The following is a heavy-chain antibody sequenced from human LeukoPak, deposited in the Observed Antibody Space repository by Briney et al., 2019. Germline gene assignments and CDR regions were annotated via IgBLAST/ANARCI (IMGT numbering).Heavy chain of an antibody. CDR2: SSTSGTS. J-gene: IGHJ3*01. CDR3: ARDMYYNPVRFDL. D-gene: IGHD3-10*01. CDR1: GGSISSGSYY. V-gene: IGHV4-61*02. Sequence: SETLSLTCTVSGGSISSGSYYWSWIRQPAGKGLEWIGRSSTSGTSNYNPSLNRRVTISLNTSKNQFSLRLSSVTAADTAVYYCARDMYYNPVRFDLWGQGTMVTVSS.